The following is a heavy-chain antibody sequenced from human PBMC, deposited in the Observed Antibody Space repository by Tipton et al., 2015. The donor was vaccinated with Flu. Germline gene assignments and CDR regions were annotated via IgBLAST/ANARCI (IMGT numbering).Heavy chain of an antibody. CDR2: IYHSGST. J-gene: IGHJ5*02. D-gene: IGHD3-9*01. V-gene: IGHV4-38-2*01. Sequence: TLSLTCAVSGYSISSGYYWGWIRQPPGKGLEWIGSIYHSGSTYYNPSLKSRVTISVDTSKNQFPLKLSSVTAADTAVYYCARHGYYDILTGYYSWFDPWGQGTLVTVSS. CDR3: ARHGYYDILTGYYSWFDP. CDR1: GYSISSGYY.